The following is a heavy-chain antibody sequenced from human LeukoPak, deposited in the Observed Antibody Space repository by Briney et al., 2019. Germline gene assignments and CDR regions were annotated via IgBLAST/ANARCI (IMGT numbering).Heavy chain of an antibody. J-gene: IGHJ1*01. D-gene: IGHD6-13*01. V-gene: IGHV4-61*02. CDR1: GGSISSGSYY. Sequence: SETLSLTCTVSGGSISSGSYYWSWTRQPAGKGLEWIGRIYTSGSTNYNPSLKSRVTISVDTSKNQFSLKLSSVTAADTAVYYCARGRYSSSPTGYFQHWGQGILVTVSS. CDR2: IYTSGST. CDR3: ARGRYSSSPTGYFQH.